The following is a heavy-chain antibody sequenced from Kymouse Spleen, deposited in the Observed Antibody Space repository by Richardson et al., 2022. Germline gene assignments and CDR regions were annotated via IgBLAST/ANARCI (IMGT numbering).Heavy chain of an antibody. D-gene: IGHD7-27*02. CDR1: GFTFSSYS. CDR3: ARRTGDSYWYFDL. Sequence: EVQLVESGGGLVKPGGSLRLSCAASGFTFSSYSMNWVRQAPGKGLEWVSSISSSSSYIYYADSVKGRFTISRDNAKNSLYLQMNSLRAEDTAVYYCARRTGDSYWYFDLWGRGTLVTVSS. J-gene: IGHJ2*01. CDR2: ISSSSSYI. V-gene: IGHV3-21*03.